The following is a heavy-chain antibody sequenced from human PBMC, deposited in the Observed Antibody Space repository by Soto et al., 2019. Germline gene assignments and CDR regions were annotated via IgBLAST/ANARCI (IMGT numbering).Heavy chain of an antibody. CDR1: GFTFSSYA. CDR2: ISGSGGST. Sequence: PGGSLRLSCAASGFTFSSYAMSWVRQAPGKGLEWVSAISGSGGSTYYADSVKGRFTISRDNSKNTLYLQMNSLRAEDTAVYYCAKDTRVVAATPYYFDYWGQGTLVTVSS. J-gene: IGHJ4*02. V-gene: IGHV3-23*01. D-gene: IGHD2-15*01. CDR3: AKDTRVVAATPYYFDY.